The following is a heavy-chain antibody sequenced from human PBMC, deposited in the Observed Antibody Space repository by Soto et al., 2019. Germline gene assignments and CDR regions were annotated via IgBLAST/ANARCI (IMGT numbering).Heavy chain of an antibody. V-gene: IGHV3-48*02. D-gene: IGHD6-19*01. J-gene: IGHJ4*02. CDR1: GFRFSIYS. CDR3: ARSVEGHFVY. Sequence: EVQLVESGGGLVQPGGSLRLSCAASGFRFSIYSMNWVRQAPGKGLEWSAYITSDTKTIKYADSVKGRFTISRDNDKNLVYLQMNSLRDEDTAVYYCARSVEGHFVYWGQGTVVTVST. CDR2: ITSDTKTI.